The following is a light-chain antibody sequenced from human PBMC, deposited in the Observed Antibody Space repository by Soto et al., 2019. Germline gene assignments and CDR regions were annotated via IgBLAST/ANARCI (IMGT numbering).Light chain of an antibody. CDR2: GNG. V-gene: IGLV1-40*01. CDR1: SSNIGAGYD. Sequence: QPVLTQPPSVSGAPGQRVTISCTGSSSNIGAGYDVHWYLQVPGTAPKLLIYGNGNRPSGVPDRFSGSKSGTSASLAITGLQAEDEADYYCQSFESSLSAVVFGGGTKLTV. CDR3: QSFESSLSAVV. J-gene: IGLJ2*01.